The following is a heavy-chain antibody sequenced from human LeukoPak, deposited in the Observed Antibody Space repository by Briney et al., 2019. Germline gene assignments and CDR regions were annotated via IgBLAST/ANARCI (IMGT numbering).Heavy chain of an antibody. CDR3: AFGVVVPAAMNAFDI. D-gene: IGHD2-2*01. CDR1: GGTFSSYA. CDR2: IIPIFGTA. Sequence: SVKVSCKASGGTFSSYAVSWVRQAPGQGLEWMGGIIPIFGTANYAQKFQGRVTITADESTSTAYMELSSLRSEDTAVYYCAFGVVVPAAMNAFDIWGQGTMVTVSS. J-gene: IGHJ3*02. V-gene: IGHV1-69*13.